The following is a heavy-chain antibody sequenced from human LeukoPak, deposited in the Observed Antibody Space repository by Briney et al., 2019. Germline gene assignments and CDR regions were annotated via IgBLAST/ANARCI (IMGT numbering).Heavy chain of an antibody. V-gene: IGHV3-9*01. CDR3: AKDRGYTSGLDY. Sequence: GGSLRLSCAASGFTFSSYSMNWVRQAPGKGLEWVSGISWNSGSIGYADSVKGRFTISRDNAKNSLYLQMSSLRAEDTALYYCAKDRGYTSGLDYWGQGTLVTVSS. J-gene: IGHJ4*02. CDR2: ISWNSGSI. D-gene: IGHD6-19*01. CDR1: GFTFSSYS.